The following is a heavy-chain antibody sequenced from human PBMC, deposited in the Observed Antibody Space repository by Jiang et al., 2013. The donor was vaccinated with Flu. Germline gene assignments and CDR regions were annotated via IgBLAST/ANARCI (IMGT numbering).Heavy chain of an antibody. CDR1: GGSISSSSYY. CDR3: ARGRSYDYVWGSYRPTPDFDY. CDR2: IYYSGST. D-gene: IGHD3-16*02. Sequence: GLVKPSETLSLTCTVSGGSISSSSYYWGWIRQPPGKGLEWIGSIYYSGSTYYNPSLKSRVTISVDTSKNQFSLKLSSVTAADTAVYYCARGRSYDYVWGSYRPTPDFDYWGQGTLVAVSS. V-gene: IGHV4-39*01. J-gene: IGHJ4*02.